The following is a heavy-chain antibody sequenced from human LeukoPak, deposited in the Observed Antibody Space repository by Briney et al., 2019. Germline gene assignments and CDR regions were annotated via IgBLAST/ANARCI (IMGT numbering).Heavy chain of an antibody. Sequence: SETLSLTCTVSGGSISSYYWSWIRQPPGKGLEWIGYIYYSGSTNYNPSLKSRVTISVDTSKNQFSLKLSSVTAADTAVYYCARRYGSGDYFDYWGQGTLVTVSS. J-gene: IGHJ4*02. CDR3: ARRYGSGDYFDY. CDR1: GGSISSYY. D-gene: IGHD3-10*01. V-gene: IGHV4-59*08. CDR2: IYYSGST.